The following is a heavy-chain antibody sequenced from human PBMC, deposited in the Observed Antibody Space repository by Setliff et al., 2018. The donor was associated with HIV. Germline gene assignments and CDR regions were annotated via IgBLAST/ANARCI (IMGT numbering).Heavy chain of an antibody. V-gene: IGHV4-31*03. CDR2: ISYSGST. J-gene: IGHJ4*02. CDR1: GGSISSDGFY. D-gene: IGHD1-26*01. Sequence: PSETLSLTCTVSGGSISSDGFYWSWIRQHPGEGLEWIGYISYSGSTYYNPSLKTRVTISVDTSKNQFSLKLSSVTAADTAVYYCARGLGSCLDYWGQGTLVTGSS. CDR3: ARGLGSCLDY.